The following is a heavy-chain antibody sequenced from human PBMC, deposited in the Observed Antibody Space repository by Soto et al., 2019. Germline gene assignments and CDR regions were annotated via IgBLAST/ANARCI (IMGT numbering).Heavy chain of an antibody. V-gene: IGHV3-23*01. CDR1: GFIFSDFA. J-gene: IGHJ4*02. CDR2: MSGGGDTR. D-gene: IGHD2-15*01. CDR3: TRVGKFSWFFDS. Sequence: GVLRLSCVVSGFIFSDFAMTWVRLTPGAGLEWVSPMSGGGDTRYYTGSVKGRFTISRDNSKNTLYLDIDSLRAEDTATYYCTRVGKFSWFFDSWGPGTLVTVSS.